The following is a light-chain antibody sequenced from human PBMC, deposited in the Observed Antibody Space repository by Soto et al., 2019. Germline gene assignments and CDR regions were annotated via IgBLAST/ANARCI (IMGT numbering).Light chain of an antibody. J-gene: IGLJ3*02. Sequence: QSVLTQPPSASGTPGQRVTISCSGSSSNIESNYVYWYQQLPGPAPKLLIYRNDQRPSGVPDRFSGSKSGTSASLAISGLRSEDEADYYCAAWDDSLSALVFGGGTKLTVL. CDR3: AAWDDSLSALV. V-gene: IGLV1-47*01. CDR1: SSNIESNY. CDR2: RND.